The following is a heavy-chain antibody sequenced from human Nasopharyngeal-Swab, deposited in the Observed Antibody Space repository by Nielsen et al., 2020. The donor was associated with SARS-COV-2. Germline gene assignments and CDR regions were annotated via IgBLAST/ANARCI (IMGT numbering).Heavy chain of an antibody. V-gene: IGHV4-38-2*01. CDR3: ARPGVWFGELKNDAFDI. D-gene: IGHD3-10*01. Sequence: WIRQPAGKGLEWIGSIYHSGSTYYNPSLKSRVTISVDTSKNQFSLKLRSVTAADTAVYYCARPGVWFGELKNDAFDIWGQGTMVTVSS. CDR2: IYHSGST. J-gene: IGHJ3*02.